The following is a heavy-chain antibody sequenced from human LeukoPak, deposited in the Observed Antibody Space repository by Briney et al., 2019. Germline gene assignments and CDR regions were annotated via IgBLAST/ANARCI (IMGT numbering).Heavy chain of an antibody. CDR3: AKSYGDPTQWCDY. CDR2: ITNSGENT. J-gene: IGHJ4*02. CDR1: GFSFPYG. V-gene: IGHV3-23*01. D-gene: IGHD4-17*01. Sequence: EGSLRLSCEASGFSFPYGMSWVRQAPGKGLEWVSGITNSGENTYYADSVKGRFTISRDNSKNTLFLEMNSLRVEDTAVYYCAKSYGDPTQWCDYWGQGTLVTVSS.